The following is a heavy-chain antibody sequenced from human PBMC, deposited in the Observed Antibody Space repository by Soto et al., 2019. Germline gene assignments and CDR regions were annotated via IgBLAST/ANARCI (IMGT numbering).Heavy chain of an antibody. J-gene: IGHJ4*02. Sequence: QVQLVQSGAEVKKPGSSVKVSCKTSGVTFNTFAISWVRQAPGQGLEYMGGIIPVLGPANYAQRFQDRVTITADKSTSTAYLELSNLTSEDTAVYYCARAAKRYFDYWGQGTLVTVSS. CDR2: IIPVLGPA. CDR3: ARAAKRYFDY. CDR1: GVTFNTFA. V-gene: IGHV1-69*06.